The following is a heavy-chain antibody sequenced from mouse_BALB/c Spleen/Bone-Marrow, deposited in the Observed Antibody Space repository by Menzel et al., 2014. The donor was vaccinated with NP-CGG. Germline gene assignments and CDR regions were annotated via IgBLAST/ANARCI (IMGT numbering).Heavy chain of an antibody. Sequence: EVQLQQSGAELVKPGASVKLSCTASGFNIKDTYMHWVKQRPEQGLERIGRIDPANGNTKYDPKFQGKATITADTSSNTAYLQLSNLTSEDTAVYYCARYYYGSSYAMDYWGQGTSVTVSS. V-gene: IGHV14-3*02. CDR2: IDPANGNT. CDR1: GFNIKDTY. D-gene: IGHD1-1*01. J-gene: IGHJ4*01. CDR3: ARYYYGSSYAMDY.